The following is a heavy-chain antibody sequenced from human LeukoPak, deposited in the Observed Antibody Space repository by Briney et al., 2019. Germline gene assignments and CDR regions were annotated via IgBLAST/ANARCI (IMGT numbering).Heavy chain of an antibody. J-gene: IGHJ4*02. CDR3: ARELTLYFDY. CDR1: GFTFSSYE. V-gene: IGHV3-48*03. Sequence: GGSLRLSCAASGFTFSSYEMNWVRQAPGKGLEWVSYISSSGSTIYYADSVKGRFTISGDNAKNSLYLQMNSLRAEDTAVYYCARELTLYFDYWGQGTLVTVSS. CDR2: ISSSGSTI.